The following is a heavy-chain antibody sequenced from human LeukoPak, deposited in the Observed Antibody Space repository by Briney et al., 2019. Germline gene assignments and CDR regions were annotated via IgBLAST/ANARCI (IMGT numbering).Heavy chain of an antibody. CDR1: GGSISSYY. V-gene: IGHV4-59*01. CDR3: ARLTLLADRVRSNYHYYYMDV. Sequence: SETLSLTCTVSGGSISSYYWSWIRQPPGKGLEWIGYIYYSGSTNYNPSLKSRVTISVDTSKNQFPLKLSSVTAADPAVYYCARLTLLADRVRSNYHYYYMDVXGXXTXVTVSS. J-gene: IGHJ6*03. CDR2: IYYSGST. D-gene: IGHD2-15*01.